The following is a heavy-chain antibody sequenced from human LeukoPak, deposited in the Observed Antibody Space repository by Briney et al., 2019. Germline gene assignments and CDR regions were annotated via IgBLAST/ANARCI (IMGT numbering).Heavy chain of an antibody. CDR1: GFTFDDYA. CDR3: AKGRAGIAVADFDY. CDR2: ISWNSGSI. J-gene: IGHJ4*02. V-gene: IGHV3-9*01. Sequence: GRSLRLSCAASGFTFDDYAMHWVRQAPGKGLEWVSGISWNSGSIGYADSVKGRFTISRDNAKNSLYLQMNSLRAEDTALYYCAKGRAGIAVADFDYWGQGTLVTVSS. D-gene: IGHD6-19*01.